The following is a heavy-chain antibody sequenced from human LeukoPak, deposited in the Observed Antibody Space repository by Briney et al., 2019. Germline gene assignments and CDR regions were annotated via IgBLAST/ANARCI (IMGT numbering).Heavy chain of an antibody. J-gene: IGHJ5*02. D-gene: IGHD2-2*01. Sequence: ASVKVSCKASGYTFTGYYIHWVRQAPGQGLEWMGWINPHSGGTNYAQKFQGGVTMTRDTSITTAYMELSSLRSDDTAVYYCARGRGVVPTAEFDPWGQGTLVTVSS. CDR3: ARGRGVVPTAEFDP. CDR2: INPHSGGT. V-gene: IGHV1-2*02. CDR1: GYTFTGYY.